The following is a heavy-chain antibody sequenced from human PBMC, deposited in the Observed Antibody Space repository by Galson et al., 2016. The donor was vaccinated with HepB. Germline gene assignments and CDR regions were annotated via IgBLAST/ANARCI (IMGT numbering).Heavy chain of an antibody. CDR3: ARIVLPAPSPLSGLDV. CDR2: IYPGDSDT. Sequence: QSGAEVKKPGESLKISCKGSGYNFISYWIAWVRQVPGKGLEWMGIIYPGDSDTRYNPSFQGQVTISADKSISTASLHWSSLKASDTAIYYCARIVLPAPSPLSGLDVWGQGTTVTVSS. V-gene: IGHV5-51*01. D-gene: IGHD2-2*01. J-gene: IGHJ6*02. CDR1: GYNFISYW.